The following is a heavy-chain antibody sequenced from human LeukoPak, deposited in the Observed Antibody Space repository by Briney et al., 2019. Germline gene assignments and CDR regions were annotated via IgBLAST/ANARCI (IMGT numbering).Heavy chain of an antibody. D-gene: IGHD3-3*01. CDR1: GYTFTGYY. CDR2: INPSGGST. J-gene: IGHJ4*02. V-gene: IGHV1-46*01. Sequence: ASVKVSCKASGYTFTGYYMHWVRQAPGQGLEWMGIINPSGGSTSYAQKFQGRVTMTRDTSTSTVYMELSSLRSEDTAVYYCARVRVLYYDFWSGYYYDYWGQGTLVTVSS. CDR3: ARVRVLYYDFWSGYYYDY.